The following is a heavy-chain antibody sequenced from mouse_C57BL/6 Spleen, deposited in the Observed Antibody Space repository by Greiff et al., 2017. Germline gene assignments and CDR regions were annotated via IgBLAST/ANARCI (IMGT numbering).Heavy chain of an antibody. V-gene: IGHV3-6*01. CDR3: ARDPPDYYGNYEGAMDY. CDR1: GYSITSGYY. Sequence: EVKLQQSGPGLVKPSQSLSLTCSVTGYSITSGYYWNWIRQFPGNKLEWMGYISYDGSNNYNPSLKNRISITRDTSKNQFFLKLNSVTTEDTATYYCARDPPDYYGNYEGAMDYWGQGTSVTVSS. CDR2: ISYDGSN. J-gene: IGHJ4*01. D-gene: IGHD2-1*01.